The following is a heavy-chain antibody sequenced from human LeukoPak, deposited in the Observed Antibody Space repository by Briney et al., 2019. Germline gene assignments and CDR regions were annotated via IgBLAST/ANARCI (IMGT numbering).Heavy chain of an antibody. Sequence: GASVKVSRKASGGTFSSYAISWVRQAPGQGLEWMGGIIPIFGTANYAQKFQGRVTITADESTSTAYMELSSLRSEDTAVYYCARDSFLVSSSSMRYYYGMDVWGQGTTVTVSS. D-gene: IGHD6-6*01. CDR3: ARDSFLVSSSSMRYYYGMDV. V-gene: IGHV1-69*13. J-gene: IGHJ6*02. CDR1: GGTFSSYA. CDR2: IIPIFGTA.